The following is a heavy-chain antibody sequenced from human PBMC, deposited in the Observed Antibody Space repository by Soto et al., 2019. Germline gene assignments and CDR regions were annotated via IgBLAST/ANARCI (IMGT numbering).Heavy chain of an antibody. CDR2: IGGDTSYT. CDR1: GFSFSNYA. Sequence: GGSLRLSCTASGFSFSNYAVTWVRQAPGKGLEWVSSIGGDTSYTYYADSVKGRFTISRDKSKNSLYLQMNSLRAEDTAVYYCARDTCGGECSNTDYRGQGTPVTVSS. J-gene: IGHJ4*02. CDR3: ARDTCGGECSNTDY. D-gene: IGHD2-21*01. V-gene: IGHV3-21*01.